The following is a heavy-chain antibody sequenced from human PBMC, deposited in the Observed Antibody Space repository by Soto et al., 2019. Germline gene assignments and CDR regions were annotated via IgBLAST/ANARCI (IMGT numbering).Heavy chain of an antibody. J-gene: IGHJ6*02. Sequence: ASVKVSCKASGFTFSAYDIYWVRQAPGQGLEWIGWINPNSGGTNNAQKFQGRVTMTRDTSTSTVYMELSALIPDDTAVYYCARSLLDEYSSSWRSAYYGMDFWGQGTTVTGSS. CDR2: INPNSGGT. CDR3: ARSLLDEYSSSWRSAYYGMDF. D-gene: IGHD6-13*01. V-gene: IGHV1-2*02. CDR1: GFTFSAYD.